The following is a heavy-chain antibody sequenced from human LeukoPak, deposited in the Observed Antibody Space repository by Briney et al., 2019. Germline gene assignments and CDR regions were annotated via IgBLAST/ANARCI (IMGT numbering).Heavy chain of an antibody. D-gene: IGHD6-13*01. Sequence: GGSLRLSCVASGFTFSSLAMSWVRQAPGKGLEWVSTISDSGGSTYYADSVKGRFTISRDNSKNTLYLHMNSLRAEDTAVYYCAKPPVWSSSWDTFFDFWGQGTLVTVSS. CDR1: GFTFSSLA. CDR3: AKPPVWSSSWDTFFDF. CDR2: ISDSGGST. V-gene: IGHV3-23*01. J-gene: IGHJ4*02.